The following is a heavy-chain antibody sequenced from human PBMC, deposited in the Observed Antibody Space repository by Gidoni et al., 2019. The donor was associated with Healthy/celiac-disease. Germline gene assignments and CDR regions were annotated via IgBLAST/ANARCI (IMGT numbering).Heavy chain of an antibody. CDR1: GFAFSSYA. Sequence: EVQLVESGGGLVQPGGSLRLSCSASGFAFSSYAMHWVRQAPGKGLEYVSAISSNGGSTYYADSVKGRFTISRDNSKNTLYLQMSSLRAEDTAVYYCVKESDTAMVSSAPNYWGQGTLVTVSS. CDR2: ISSNGGST. CDR3: VKESDTAMVSSAPNY. D-gene: IGHD5-18*01. V-gene: IGHV3-64D*06. J-gene: IGHJ4*02.